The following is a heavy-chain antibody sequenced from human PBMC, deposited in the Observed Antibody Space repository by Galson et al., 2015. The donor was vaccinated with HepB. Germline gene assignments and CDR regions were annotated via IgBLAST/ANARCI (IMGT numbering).Heavy chain of an antibody. D-gene: IGHD4-17*01. CDR2: INAGNGNT. Sequence: SVKVSCKASGYTFTSYAMHWVRQAPGQRLEWMGWINAGNGNTKYSQKFQGRVTITRDTSASTAYMELSSLRSEDTAVYYCARMGEPMTTVHGYGMDVWGQGTTVTVSS. CDR3: ARMGEPMTTVHGYGMDV. CDR1: GYTFTSYA. J-gene: IGHJ6*02. V-gene: IGHV1-3*01.